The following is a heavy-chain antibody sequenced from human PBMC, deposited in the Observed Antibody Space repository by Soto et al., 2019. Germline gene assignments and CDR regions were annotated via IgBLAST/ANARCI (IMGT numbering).Heavy chain of an antibody. Sequence: QVQLVQSGAEVKKPGASVKISCKASGYTFTTYYVHWVRQAPGQGLEWMGIINPDTGSTSSAQNFRGRVSVTRDTSTSTVYMELYSLSYDDTAVYYCARDPNFSLTFHYYGVDVWGRGTTVTVSS. V-gene: IGHV1-46*01. CDR3: ARDPNFSLTFHYYGVDV. J-gene: IGHJ6*02. CDR2: INPDTGST. CDR1: GYTFTTYY.